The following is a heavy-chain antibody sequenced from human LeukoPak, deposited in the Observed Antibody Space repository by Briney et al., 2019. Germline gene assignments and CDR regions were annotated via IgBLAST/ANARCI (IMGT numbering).Heavy chain of an antibody. Sequence: RASVKVSCKASGYTFTSYYMHWVRQAPGQGLGWMGIINPSGGSTSYAQKFQGRVTMTEDTSTDTAYMELSSLRSEDTAVYYCATQAAANAFDIWGQGTMVTVSS. CDR3: ATQAAANAFDI. V-gene: IGHV1-46*01. J-gene: IGHJ3*02. CDR1: GYTFTSYY. CDR2: INPSGGST. D-gene: IGHD6-13*01.